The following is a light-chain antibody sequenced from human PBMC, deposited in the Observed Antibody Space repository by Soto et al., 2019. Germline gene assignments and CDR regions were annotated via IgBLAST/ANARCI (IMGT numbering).Light chain of an antibody. CDR2: WAS. V-gene: IGKV4-1*01. Sequence: DIVMTQSPDSLAVSLGERATINCKSSQSVIYGTENENNLAWYQQKPGQPPKLLIYWASTRESGVPDRFSGSGSGTEFTLTISSLQSEDFAVYYCQQYNNWPRTFGQGTKVEIK. CDR3: QQYNNWPRT. J-gene: IGKJ1*01. CDR1: QSVIYGTENENN.